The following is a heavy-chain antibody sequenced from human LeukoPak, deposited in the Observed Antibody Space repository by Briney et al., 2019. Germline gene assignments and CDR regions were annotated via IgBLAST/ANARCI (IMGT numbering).Heavy chain of an antibody. D-gene: IGHD3-9*01. V-gene: IGHV4-59*04. CDR3: ARLTKGRYFDYIFDY. Sequence: GSLRLSCAASGFTFSNYAMSWVRQAPGKGLEWIGNIYYSGSTYYNPSLSSRVTMSVDTSKNQFSLKMTSVTAADTAVYYCARLTKGRYFDYIFDYWGQGTLFTVST. CDR2: IYYSGST. J-gene: IGHJ4*02. CDR1: GFTFSNYA.